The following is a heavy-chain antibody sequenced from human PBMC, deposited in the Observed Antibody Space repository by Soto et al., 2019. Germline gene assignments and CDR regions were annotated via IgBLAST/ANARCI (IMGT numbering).Heavy chain of an antibody. CDR1: GFTFSNAW. Sequence: PGGSLRLSCSASGFTFSNAWMSWVRQAPCEGLEWVGRIKSKTDGGTTDYAAPVKGRFTISRDDSKSTLYLQVNSLKTEDTAVYFCTTSLMTSVTTLPFDYWGQGTLVTVSS. CDR2: IKSKTDGGTT. J-gene: IGHJ4*02. D-gene: IGHD4-17*01. V-gene: IGHV3-15*01. CDR3: TTSLMTSVTTLPFDY.